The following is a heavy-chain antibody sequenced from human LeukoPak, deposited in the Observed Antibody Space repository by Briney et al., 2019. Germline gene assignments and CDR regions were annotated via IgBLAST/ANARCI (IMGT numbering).Heavy chain of an antibody. CDR3: ARGEVGATVYDY. CDR1: GYTFTGYY. Sequence: ASVKVSCKASGYTFTGYYMHWVRQAPGQGLEWMGWINPNSGGTNYAQKFQGRVAMTRDTSISTAYMELSRLRSDDTAVYYCARGEVGATVYDYWGQGTLVTVSS. V-gene: IGHV1-2*02. CDR2: INPNSGGT. D-gene: IGHD1-26*01. J-gene: IGHJ4*02.